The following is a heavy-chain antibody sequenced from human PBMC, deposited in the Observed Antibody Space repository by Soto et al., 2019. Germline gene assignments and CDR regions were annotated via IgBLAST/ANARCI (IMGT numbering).Heavy chain of an antibody. D-gene: IGHD3-22*01. Sequence: EVQLLESGGGLVQPGGSLRLSCAASGFTFSSYAMSWVRQAPGKGLEWVSAISGSGGSTYYADSVKGRFTISRDNSKNTLYLQMNRLRAEDTAVYYCAKYYYDSSGTSDAFDIWGQGTMVTVSS. CDR3: AKYYYDSSGTSDAFDI. CDR2: ISGSGGST. V-gene: IGHV3-23*01. CDR1: GFTFSSYA. J-gene: IGHJ3*02.